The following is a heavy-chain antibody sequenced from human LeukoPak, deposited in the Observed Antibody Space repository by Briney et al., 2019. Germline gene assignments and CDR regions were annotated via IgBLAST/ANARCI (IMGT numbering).Heavy chain of an antibody. D-gene: IGHD6-6*01. J-gene: IGHJ4*02. V-gene: IGHV3-23*01. CDR2: ISGSA. CDR1: GFTFSSYA. Sequence: SGGSLRLSCAASGFTFSSYAMSWVRQAPGKGLEWVSPISGSAYYADSVKGRFTISRDNSKNTLYLQMNSLRAEDTAVYYCAKDRGYSSSSGIDYWGQGTLVTVSS. CDR3: AKDRGYSSSSGIDY.